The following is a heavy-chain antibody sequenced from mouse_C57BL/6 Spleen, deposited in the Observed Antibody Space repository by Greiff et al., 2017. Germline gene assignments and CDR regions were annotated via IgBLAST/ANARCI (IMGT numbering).Heavy chain of an antibody. D-gene: IGHD2-4*01. CDR3: ARQYDYDERMDY. V-gene: IGHV1-82*01. CDR1: GYAFSSSW. Sequence: VQLQQSGPELVKPGASVKISCKASGYAFSSSWMNWVKQRPGKGLEWIGRIYPGDGDTNYNGKFKGKATLTADKSSSTAYMQLSSLTSEDSAVYFCARQYDYDERMDYWGQGTSVTVSS. CDR2: IYPGDGDT. J-gene: IGHJ4*01.